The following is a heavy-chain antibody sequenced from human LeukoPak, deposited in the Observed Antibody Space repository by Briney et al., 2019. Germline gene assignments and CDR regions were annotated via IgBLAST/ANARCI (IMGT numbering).Heavy chain of an antibody. CDR3: ARALYDFWSGDYYGMDV. J-gene: IGHJ6*02. D-gene: IGHD3-3*01. CDR1: GFIFRNYG. CDR2: ISYDGSNK. V-gene: IGHV3-30*03. Sequence: GRSLRLSCAASGFIFRNYGMHWVRQAPGKGLEWVAVISYDGSNKYYADSVKGRFTISRDNSKNTLYLQMNSLRAEDTAVYYCARALYDFWSGDYYGMDVWGQGTTVTVSS.